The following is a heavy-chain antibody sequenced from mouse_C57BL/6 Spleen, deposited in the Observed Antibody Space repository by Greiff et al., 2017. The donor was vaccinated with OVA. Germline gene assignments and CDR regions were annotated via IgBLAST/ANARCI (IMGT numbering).Heavy chain of an antibody. Sequence: VQLQQPGAEFVKPGASVKLSCKASGYTFTSYWMHWVKQRPGRGLEWIGRIDPNSGGSKYNEKFKSKATLTVDKPSSTTYMQLSSLTSEDSAVYYCARSHYGSSYFYYAMDYWGQGTSVTVSS. CDR3: ARSHYGSSYFYYAMDY. V-gene: IGHV1-72*01. CDR2: IDPNSGGS. CDR1: GYTFTSYW. D-gene: IGHD1-1*01. J-gene: IGHJ4*01.